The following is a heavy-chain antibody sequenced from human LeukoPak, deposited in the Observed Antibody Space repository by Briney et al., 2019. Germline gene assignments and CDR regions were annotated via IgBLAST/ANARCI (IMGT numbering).Heavy chain of an antibody. Sequence: PGRSLRLSCAASGFTFSSYGMHWVRQAPGKGLEWVAVIWYDGSNKYYAGSVKGRYTISRDNSKNTLYLQMNSLRAEDTAVYYCAKGGYDSRGFYYYYYYMDVWGKGTTVTVSS. D-gene: IGHD5-12*01. CDR1: GFTFSSYG. J-gene: IGHJ6*03. V-gene: IGHV3-33*06. CDR3: AKGGYDSRGFYYYYYYMDV. CDR2: IWYDGSNK.